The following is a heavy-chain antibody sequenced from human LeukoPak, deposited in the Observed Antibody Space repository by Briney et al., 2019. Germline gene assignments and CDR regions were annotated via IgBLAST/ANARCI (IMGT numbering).Heavy chain of an antibody. CDR2: INHSGST. D-gene: IGHD1-26*01. J-gene: IGHJ4*02. Sequence: KSSETLSLTCTVSGGSISSSSYYWGWIRQPPGKGLEWIGEINHSGSTNYNPSLKSRVTISVDTSKNQFSLKLSSVTAADTAVYYCARGATWGQGTLVTVSS. CDR3: ARGAT. V-gene: IGHV4-39*07. CDR1: GGSISSSSYY.